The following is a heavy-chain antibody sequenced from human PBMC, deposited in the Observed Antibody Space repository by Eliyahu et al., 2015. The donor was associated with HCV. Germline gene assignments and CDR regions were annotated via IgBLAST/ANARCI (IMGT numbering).Heavy chain of an antibody. V-gene: IGHV1-46*01. D-gene: IGHD3-22*01. CDR1: GYTFTSYY. J-gene: IGHJ5*02. CDR3: ARGYYYDSSGYYAFDP. CDR2: INPSGGST. Sequence: KPGASVKVSCKASGYTFTSYYMHWVRQAPGQGLEWMGIINPSGGSTSYAQKFQGRVTMTRDTSTSTVYMELSSLRSEDTAVYYCARGYYYDSSGYYAFDPWGQGTLVTVSS.